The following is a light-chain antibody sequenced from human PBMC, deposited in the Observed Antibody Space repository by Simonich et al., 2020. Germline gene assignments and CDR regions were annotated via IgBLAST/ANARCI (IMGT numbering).Light chain of an antibody. CDR2: WAP. V-gene: IGKV4-1*01. CDR1: QSVLYSSNNKNY. Sequence: DIVMTQSPDSLAVSLCERATINRKSSQSVLYSSNNKNYLAWYQQKPGQPPKLLIYWAPTRESGVPERFSGSGSGTNFTLTISSRQAENVAVYYCQQYYSTPYTFGQGTKLEIK. CDR3: QQYYSTPYT. J-gene: IGKJ2*01.